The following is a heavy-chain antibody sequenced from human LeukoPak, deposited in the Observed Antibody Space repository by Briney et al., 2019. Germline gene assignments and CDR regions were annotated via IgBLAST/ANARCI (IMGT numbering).Heavy chain of an antibody. D-gene: IGHD6-6*01. J-gene: IGHJ3*02. CDR3: AREGLSSSNAFDI. CDR2: IIPIFGTA. CDR1: GGTFSSYA. V-gene: IGHV1-69*05. Sequence: SVKVSCKASGGTFSSYAISWVRQASGQGLEWMGGIIPIFGTANYAQKFQGRVTITTDESTSTAYMELSSLRSEDTAVYYCAREGLSSSNAFDIWGQGTMVTVSS.